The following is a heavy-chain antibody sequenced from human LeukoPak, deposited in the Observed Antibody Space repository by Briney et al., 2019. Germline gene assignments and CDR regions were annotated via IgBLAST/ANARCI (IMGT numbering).Heavy chain of an antibody. V-gene: IGHV5-51*01. CDR1: GYSFTSYR. CDR3: ARQHSGYDYWFDP. D-gene: IGHD5-12*01. J-gene: IGHJ5*02. CDR2: IYPGDSDT. Sequence: GASLKISCKGSGYSFTSYRIGWVRQMPGKGLEWMGIIYPGDSDTRYSPSFQGQVTISADKSISTAYLQWSSLKASDTAMYYCARQHSGYDYWFDPWGQGTLVTVSS.